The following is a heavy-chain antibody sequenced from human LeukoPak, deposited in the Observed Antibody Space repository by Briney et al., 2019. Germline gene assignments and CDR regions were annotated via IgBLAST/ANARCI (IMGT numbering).Heavy chain of an antibody. CDR1: GYTFTGYY. CDR3: ARCLVNSGHDCADY. Sequence: ASVKVSCKASGYTFTGYYMHWVRQAPGQGLEWMGWINPNSGGTNYAQKFQGRVTMTRDTSISTAYMELSRLRSDDTAVYYCARCLVNSGHDCADYWGQGTLVTVSS. CDR2: INPNSGGT. J-gene: IGHJ4*02. V-gene: IGHV1-2*02. D-gene: IGHD5-12*01.